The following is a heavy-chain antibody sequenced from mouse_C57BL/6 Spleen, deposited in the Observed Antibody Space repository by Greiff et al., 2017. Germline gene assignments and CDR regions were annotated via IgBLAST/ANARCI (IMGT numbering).Heavy chain of an antibody. V-gene: IGHV1-69*01. Sequence: VQLQQPGAELVMPGASVKLSCKASGYTFTSYWMHWVKQRPGQGLEWIGEIDPSDSYTNYNQKFKGKSTLTVDKSSSTAYMQLRSLTSEDSAVYYCARKGMTPYYYAMDYWGQGTSVTVSS. CDR2: IDPSDSYT. CDR1: GYTFTSYW. J-gene: IGHJ4*01. CDR3: ARKGMTPYYYAMDY.